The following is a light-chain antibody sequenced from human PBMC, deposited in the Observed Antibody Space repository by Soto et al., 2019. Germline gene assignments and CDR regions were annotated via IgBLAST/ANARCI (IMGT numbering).Light chain of an antibody. CDR3: QQYNTWPIT. V-gene: IGKV3-15*01. CDR1: QSVSDK. J-gene: IGKJ5*01. Sequence: MTDSPDTRYVSPGARVTLYCRASQSVSDKLAWYQQKPGQGPRLLVYRASTRTLGIPARFSGSESGTEFTLTISILQSEDFAIYYCQQYNTWPITFCQGARLEIK. CDR2: RAS.